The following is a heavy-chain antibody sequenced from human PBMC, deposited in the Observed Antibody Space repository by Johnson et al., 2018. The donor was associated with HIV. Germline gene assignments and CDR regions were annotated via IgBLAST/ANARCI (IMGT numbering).Heavy chain of an antibody. V-gene: IGHV3-20*04. CDR2: INWNGGSP. CDR1: GFTFDDYG. Sequence: VQLVESGGGVVRPGGSLRLSCAASGFTFDDYGMSWVRPAPGKGLEWVSGINWNGGSPDYADSVKGRFTISRDNANNYLYLQMNSLRAEDTAVYYCAKPYSSGWPHIDAFDIWGQGTMVTVSS. D-gene: IGHD6-19*01. CDR3: AKPYSSGWPHIDAFDI. J-gene: IGHJ3*02.